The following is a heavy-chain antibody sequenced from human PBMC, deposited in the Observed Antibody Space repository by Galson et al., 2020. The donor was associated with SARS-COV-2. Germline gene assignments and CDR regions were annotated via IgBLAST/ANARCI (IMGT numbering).Heavy chain of an antibody. CDR1: GFTFSRYG. J-gene: IGHJ6*03. CDR3: AKDLVRGIGYMDV. V-gene: IGHV3-23*01. CDR2: TSATT. Sequence: GESLKISCAASGFTFSRYGMSWVRQAPGQGLDWVATTSATTYYADSVKGRFTISRDDSKNMLYLQMNGLRGEDTAVYYCAKDLVRGIGYMDVGGSGTTVTISS. D-gene: IGHD3-10*01.